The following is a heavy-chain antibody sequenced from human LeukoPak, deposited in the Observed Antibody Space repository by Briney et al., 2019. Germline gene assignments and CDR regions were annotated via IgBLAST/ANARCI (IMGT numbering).Heavy chain of an antibody. V-gene: IGHV3-33*01. Sequence: GGSLRLSCAASGFTFSSHGMYWVRQAPGKGLEWVALIWYDGSKKDYADSVKGRFTISRDNSKNTLYLQMNSLSAEDAAVYYCARDISRGSLDYWGQGTLVTVSS. J-gene: IGHJ4*02. CDR1: GFTFSSHG. CDR3: ARDISRGSLDY. D-gene: IGHD2-15*01. CDR2: IWYDGSKK.